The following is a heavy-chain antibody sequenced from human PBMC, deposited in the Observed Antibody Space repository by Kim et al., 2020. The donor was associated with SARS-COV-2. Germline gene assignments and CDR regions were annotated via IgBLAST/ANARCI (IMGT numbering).Heavy chain of an antibody. Sequence: GGSLRLSCEASGFTFSNYAMHWVRQAPGKGLEWVAAISYDGNNKYFADSVKGRFTISRDNSKKTLYLQINSLRAEDMAVYYCASPTISSGGSRPLDYWGQGILVSVSS. CDR2: ISYDGNNK. J-gene: IGHJ4*02. CDR3: ASPTISSGGSRPLDY. D-gene: IGHD6-19*01. V-gene: IGHV3-30-3*01. CDR1: GFTFSNYA.